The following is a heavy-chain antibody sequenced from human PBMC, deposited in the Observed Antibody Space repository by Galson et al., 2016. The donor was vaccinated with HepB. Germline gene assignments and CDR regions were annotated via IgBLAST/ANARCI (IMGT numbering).Heavy chain of an antibody. CDR1: GFTFTNAW. V-gene: IGHV3-15*01. Sequence: SLRLSCAASGFTFTNAWMSWVRQAPGKGLEWVGRIQSNTDGGTADYAAPLKGRFTISRDDSKNTLYLQLNSLKTDDTAVNYCATGWPVWYYGSGSSYWGKGTLVTVSS. J-gene: IGHJ4*02. CDR2: IQSNTDGGTA. CDR3: ATGWPVWYYGSGSSY. D-gene: IGHD3-10*01.